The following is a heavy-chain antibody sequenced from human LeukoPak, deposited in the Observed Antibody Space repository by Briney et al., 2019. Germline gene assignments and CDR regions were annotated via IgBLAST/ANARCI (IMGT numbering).Heavy chain of an antibody. Sequence: GGSLRLSCAASGFTFSSYSMNWGRQAPGKGLEWVSSISSSSSYIYHADSVKGRFTISRDNAKNSLYLQMNSLRAEDTAVYYCATPPRRDYGYYFDYWGQGTLVTVSS. CDR1: GFTFSSYS. D-gene: IGHD4-17*01. CDR2: ISSSSSYI. J-gene: IGHJ4*02. V-gene: IGHV3-21*01. CDR3: ATPPRRDYGYYFDY.